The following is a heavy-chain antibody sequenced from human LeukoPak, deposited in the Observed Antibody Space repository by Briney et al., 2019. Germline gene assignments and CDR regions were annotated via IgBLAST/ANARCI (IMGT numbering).Heavy chain of an antibody. CDR2: IKQDGSEK. CDR3: AELGITMIGGV. V-gene: IGHV3-7*01. CDR1: GFTFSSYW. J-gene: IGHJ6*04. D-gene: IGHD3-10*02. Sequence: GGSLRLSCAASGFTFSSYWMSWVRQAPGKGLEWVANIKQDGSEKYYVDSVKGRFTISRDNAKNSLHLQMNSLSAEDTAVYYCAELGITMIGGVWGKGTTVTISS.